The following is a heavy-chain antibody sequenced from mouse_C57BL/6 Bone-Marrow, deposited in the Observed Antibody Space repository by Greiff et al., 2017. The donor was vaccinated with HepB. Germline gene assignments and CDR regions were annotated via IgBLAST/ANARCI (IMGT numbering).Heavy chain of an antibody. CDR1: GYSFTDYN. CDR3: ARGITGTGDFDY. J-gene: IGHJ2*01. Sequence: VHVKQSGPELVKPGASVKISCKASGYSFTDYNMNWVKQSNGKSLEWIGVINPNYGTTSYNQKFKGKATLTVDQSSSTAYMQLNSLTSEDSAVYYCARGITGTGDFDYWGQGTTLTVSS. D-gene: IGHD4-1*01. V-gene: IGHV1-39*01. CDR2: INPNYGTT.